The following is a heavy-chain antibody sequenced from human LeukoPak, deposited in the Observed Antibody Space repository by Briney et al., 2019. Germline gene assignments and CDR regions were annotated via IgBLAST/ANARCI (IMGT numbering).Heavy chain of an antibody. D-gene: IGHD2-8*01. CDR1: GGSFSGYY. V-gene: IGHV4-34*01. CDR2: INHSGST. Sequence: PSETLSLTCAVYGGSFSGYYWSWIRQPPGKGLEWIGEINHSGSTNYNPSLKSRVTISVDTSKNQFSLKLSSVTAADTAVYYCASLYGTDYWGQGTLVTVSS. J-gene: IGHJ4*02. CDR3: ASLYGTDY.